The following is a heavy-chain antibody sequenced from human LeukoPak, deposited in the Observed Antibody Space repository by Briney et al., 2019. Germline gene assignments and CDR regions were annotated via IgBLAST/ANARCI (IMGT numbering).Heavy chain of an antibody. CDR1: GYDFSTKW. CDR2: IYPSDSIT. J-gene: IGHJ5*02. V-gene: IGHV5-51*01. Sequence: GESLKISCKTSGYDFSTKWIGWVRQMPGKGLERMGIIYPSDSITKYNPSFQGHVTMSADTSINTAYLEWRSLKASDTAMYYCARLAPDYADYWFDPWGQGTLVTVSS. CDR3: ARLAPDYADYWFDP. D-gene: IGHD4-17*01.